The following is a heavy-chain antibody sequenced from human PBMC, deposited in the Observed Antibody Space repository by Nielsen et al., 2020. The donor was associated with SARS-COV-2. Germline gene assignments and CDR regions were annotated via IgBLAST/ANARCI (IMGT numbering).Heavy chain of an antibody. V-gene: IGHV5-51*01. Sequence: GESLKISCKGSGYTFTSFWIGWVRQMPGKGLEWMGIIYPGDSETRYSPSFQGQVTISADKSISTAYLQWSSLKASDTAMYHCARQRKERIAGRDASDIGAKGQWSPSLQ. CDR1: GYTFTSFW. CDR2: IYPGDSET. CDR3: ARQRKERIAGRDASDI. D-gene: IGHD6-13*01. J-gene: IGHJ3*02.